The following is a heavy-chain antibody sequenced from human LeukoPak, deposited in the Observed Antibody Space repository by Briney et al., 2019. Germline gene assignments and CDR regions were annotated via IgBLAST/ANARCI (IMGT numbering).Heavy chain of an antibody. Sequence: SETLSLTCAVYGGSFSGYYWSWIRQPPGKGLEWIGEINHSGSTNYNPSLKSRVTISVDTSKNQFSLKLSSVTAADTAVYYCARGGFRGSSWFLDVWGKGTTVTVSS. V-gene: IGHV4-34*01. D-gene: IGHD6-13*01. J-gene: IGHJ6*04. CDR1: GGSFSGYY. CDR2: INHSGST. CDR3: ARGGFRGSSWFLDV.